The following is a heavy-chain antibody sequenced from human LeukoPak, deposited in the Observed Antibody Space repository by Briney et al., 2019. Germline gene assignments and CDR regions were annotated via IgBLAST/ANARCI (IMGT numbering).Heavy chain of an antibody. V-gene: IGHV4-39*07. CDR2: IYYSGST. Sequence: SETLSLTCTVSGGSISSSSYYWGWIRQPPGKGLEWIGSIYYSGSTNYNPSLKSRVTMSVDTSKNQFSLKLSSVTAADTAVYYCAREDIVVVPYEKDYFDYWGQGTLVTVSS. D-gene: IGHD2-15*01. J-gene: IGHJ4*02. CDR3: AREDIVVVPYEKDYFDY. CDR1: GGSISSSSYY.